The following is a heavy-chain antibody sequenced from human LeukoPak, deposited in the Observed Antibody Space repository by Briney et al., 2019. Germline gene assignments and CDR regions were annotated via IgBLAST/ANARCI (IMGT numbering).Heavy chain of an antibody. J-gene: IGHJ6*03. V-gene: IGHV1-69*13. CDR2: IIPIFGTA. D-gene: IGHD3-3*01. Sequence: ASVKVSXKASGGTFSSYAISWVRQAPGQGLEWMGGIIPIFGTAKYAQKFQGRVTITADESTSTAYMELSSLRSEDTAVYYCARAERITIFGVVTPGYYYYMDVWGKGTTVTVSS. CDR1: GGTFSSYA. CDR3: ARAERITIFGVVTPGYYYYMDV.